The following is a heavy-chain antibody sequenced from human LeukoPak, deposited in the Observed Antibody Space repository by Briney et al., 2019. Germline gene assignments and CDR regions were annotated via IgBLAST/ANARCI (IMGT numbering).Heavy chain of an antibody. Sequence: PSETLSLTCTVSDGSISRSTYYWGWIRQPPGTGLEWIGSIYYSGNTYYNPSLKSRVTISVDTSKNQFSLKLSSVTAADTAVYYCARGIVGASPYYFDYWGQGTLVTVSS. CDR3: ARGIVGASPYYFDY. V-gene: IGHV4-39*01. CDR2: IYYSGNT. CDR1: DGSISRSTYY. J-gene: IGHJ4*02. D-gene: IGHD1-26*01.